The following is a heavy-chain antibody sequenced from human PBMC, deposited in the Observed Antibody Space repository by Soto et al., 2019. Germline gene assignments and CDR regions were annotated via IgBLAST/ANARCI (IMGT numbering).Heavy chain of an antibody. V-gene: IGHV3-30-3*01. CDR3: ASSSIVGATFDY. J-gene: IGHJ4*02. CDR2: ISYDGSNK. CDR1: GFTFSSYA. D-gene: IGHD1-26*01. Sequence: GGSLRLSCAASGFTFSSYAMHWVRQAPGKGLEWVAVISYDGSNKYYADSVKGRFTISRDNSKNTLYLQMNSLRAEDTAVYYCASSSIVGATFDYWGQGTLVTVSS.